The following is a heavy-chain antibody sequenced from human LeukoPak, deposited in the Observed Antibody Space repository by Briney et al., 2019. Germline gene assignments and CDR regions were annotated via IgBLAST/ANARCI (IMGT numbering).Heavy chain of an antibody. D-gene: IGHD1-26*01. Sequence: GASVKVSCKASGYTFTRYPMNWMRQAPGQGLEWMGWINMNTGNPTYAQGFTGRFVFSLDTSVSTAYLQISSLKAEDTAVYYCARDMGYSGSYCIFDSWGQGTLVTVSS. CDR1: GYTFTRYP. CDR2: INMNTGNP. J-gene: IGHJ4*02. V-gene: IGHV7-4-1*02. CDR3: ARDMGYSGSYCIFDS.